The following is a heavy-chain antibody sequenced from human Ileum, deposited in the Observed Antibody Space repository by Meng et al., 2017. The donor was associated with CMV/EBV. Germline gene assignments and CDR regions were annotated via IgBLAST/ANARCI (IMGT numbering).Heavy chain of an antibody. V-gene: IGHV1-8*01. CDR1: FISYE. CDR3: ARTLGGVRGVIILDYWYFDL. CDR2: MNPNSGNT. Sequence: FISYEINWVRQATGQGLEWMGWMNPNSGNTGYAQKFQGRVTMTRNTSISTAYMELSSLRSEDTAVYYCARTLGGVRGVIILDYWYFDLWGRGTLVTVSS. J-gene: IGHJ2*01. D-gene: IGHD3-10*01.